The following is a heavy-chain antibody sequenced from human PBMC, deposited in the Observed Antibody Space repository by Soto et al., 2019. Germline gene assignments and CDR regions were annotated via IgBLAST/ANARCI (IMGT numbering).Heavy chain of an antibody. CDR2: ISAYNGNT. V-gene: IGHV1-18*01. D-gene: IGHD3-10*01. CDR3: ARDEGYGSGSYYNVIISGEY. J-gene: IGHJ4*02. Sequence: MGWISAYNGNTNYAQKLQGRVTMTTDTSTSTAYMELRSLRSDDTAVYYCARDEGYGSGSYYNVIISGEYWGQGTLVTVSS.